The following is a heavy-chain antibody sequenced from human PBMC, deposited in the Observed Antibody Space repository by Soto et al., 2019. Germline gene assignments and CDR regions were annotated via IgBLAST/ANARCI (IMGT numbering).Heavy chain of an antibody. V-gene: IGHV1-18*01. CDR3: TAGKLYPSLDFDY. CDR2: ISGYNGNR. J-gene: IGHJ4*02. Sequence: SVKVSCKTSGYHFTSYGVTWVRQAPGQGLEWMGWISGYNGNRYYAPKLQGRVTVTTDTSTNTAYLELRGLQSADTAVHYCTAGKLYPSLDFDYWGQGTLVTVSS. CDR1: GYHFTSYG. D-gene: IGHD2-8*01.